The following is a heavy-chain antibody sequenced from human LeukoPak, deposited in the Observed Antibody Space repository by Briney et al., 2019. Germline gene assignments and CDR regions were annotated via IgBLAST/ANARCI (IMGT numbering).Heavy chain of an antibody. CDR2: ISYDGSNK. J-gene: IGHJ4*02. V-gene: IGHV3-30*18. CDR1: GFTFSSYG. D-gene: IGHD3-10*01. CDR3: SKDRALERYSFDY. Sequence: PGGSLRLSCAASGFTFSSYGMHWVRQAPGKGLEWVAVISYDGSNKYYADSVKGRFTISRDNSKNTLYLQMNSLRAEDTAVYYCSKDRALERYSFDYWGQGTMVTV.